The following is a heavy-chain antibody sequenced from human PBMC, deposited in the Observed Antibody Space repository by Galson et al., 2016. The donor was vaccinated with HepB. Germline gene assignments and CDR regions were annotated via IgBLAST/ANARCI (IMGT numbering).Heavy chain of an antibody. Sequence: SLRLSCAGSGFTFSSHALRWVRQAPGKGPEWVAIVSDSGSKRDYADSVRGRFTISRDNSKNTLSLQMNSLRGKDTAVYYCPSPPVEGGYSYDSFDPWGQGTLVTVS. J-gene: IGHJ5*02. V-gene: IGHV3-30*04. CDR1: GFTFSSHA. D-gene: IGHD5-18*01. CDR2: VSDSGSKR. CDR3: PSPPVEGGYSYDSFDP.